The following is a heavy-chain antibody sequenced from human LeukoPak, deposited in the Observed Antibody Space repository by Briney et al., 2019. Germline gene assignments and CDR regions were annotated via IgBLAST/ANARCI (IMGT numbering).Heavy chain of an antibody. CDR2: ISGSGGST. CDR3: AKWRSYVRELFPPYFDY. CDR1: GFTFSSYA. D-gene: IGHD1-26*01. J-gene: IGHJ4*02. Sequence: GGSLRLSCAASGFTFSSYAMSWVRQAPGKGLEWVSAISGSGGSTYYADSVKGWFTISRDNSKNTLYLQMNSLRAEDTAVYYCAKWRSYVRELFPPYFDYWGQGTLVTVSS. V-gene: IGHV3-23*01.